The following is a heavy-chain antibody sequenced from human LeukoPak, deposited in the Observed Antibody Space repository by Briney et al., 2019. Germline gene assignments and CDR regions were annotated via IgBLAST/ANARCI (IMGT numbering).Heavy chain of an antibody. Sequence: ASVKVSCKASGGTFSSYAISWVRQAPGQGLEWMGGIIPIFGTANYAQKFQGRVTITTDESTSTAYMELSSLRSEDTAVYYCAREGVAYCSGGSCYLGIGAFDIWGQGTMVTVSS. V-gene: IGHV1-69*05. CDR3: AREGVAYCSGGSCYLGIGAFDI. CDR2: IIPIFGTA. J-gene: IGHJ3*02. CDR1: GGTFSSYA. D-gene: IGHD2-15*01.